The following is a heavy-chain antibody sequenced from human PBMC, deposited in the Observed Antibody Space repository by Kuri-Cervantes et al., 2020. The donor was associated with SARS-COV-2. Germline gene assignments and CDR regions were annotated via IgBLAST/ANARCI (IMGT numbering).Heavy chain of an antibody. CDR3: ARDVEYYDFWSGYYSPGAFDI. D-gene: IGHD3-3*01. Sequence: SETLSLTCTVSGGSISSHYWSWIRQPPGKGLEWIGYIYYSGSTNYNPSLKSRVTISVDTSKNQFSLKLSSVTAADTAVHYCARDVEYYDFWSGYYSPGAFDIWGQGTMVTVSS. CDR2: IYYSGST. J-gene: IGHJ3*02. CDR1: GGSISSHY. V-gene: IGHV4-59*11.